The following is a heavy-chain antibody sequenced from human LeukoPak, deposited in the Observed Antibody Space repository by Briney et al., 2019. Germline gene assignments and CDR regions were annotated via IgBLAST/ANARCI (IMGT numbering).Heavy chain of an antibody. V-gene: IGHV3-11*01. CDR1: GFTFSDYY. CDR3: ARVAGNYYGSVYYFDY. D-gene: IGHD3-10*01. J-gene: IGHJ4*02. Sequence: GGSLRLSCAASGFTFSDYYMSWIRQAPGKGLEWVSYISSSGSTIYYADSVKGRFAISRDNAKNSLYLQMNSLRAEDTAVYYCARVAGNYYGSVYYFDYWGQGTLVTVSS. CDR2: ISSSGSTI.